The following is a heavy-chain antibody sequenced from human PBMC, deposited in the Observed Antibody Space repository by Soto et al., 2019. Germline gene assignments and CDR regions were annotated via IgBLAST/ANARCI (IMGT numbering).Heavy chain of an antibody. Sequence: PGGSLRLSCAASGFTFSSYAMHWVRQAPGKGLEWVAVISYDGSNKYYADSVKGRFTISRDNSKNTLYLQMNSLRAEDTAVYYCARPDCSSTSCYLNYYYGMDVWGQGTTVTVSS. J-gene: IGHJ6*02. D-gene: IGHD2-2*01. CDR2: ISYDGSNK. V-gene: IGHV3-30-3*01. CDR3: ARPDCSSTSCYLNYYYGMDV. CDR1: GFTFSSYA.